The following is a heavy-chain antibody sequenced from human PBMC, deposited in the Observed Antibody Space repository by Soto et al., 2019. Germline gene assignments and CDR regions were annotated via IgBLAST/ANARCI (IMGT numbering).Heavy chain of an antibody. D-gene: IGHD4-4*01. V-gene: IGHV1-69*01. CDR3: AGRTTVPSLYYSYSGMDV. CDR1: GGTFSSYA. CDR2: IIPIFGTA. Sequence: QVQLVQSGAEVKKPGSSVKVSCTASGGTFSSYAISWVRQAPGQGLEWMGGIIPIFGTANYAQKFQGRVTITADESTSTAYVELSSLRSEDTAVYYGAGRTTVPSLYYSYSGMDVWGQGTTVPVS. J-gene: IGHJ6*02.